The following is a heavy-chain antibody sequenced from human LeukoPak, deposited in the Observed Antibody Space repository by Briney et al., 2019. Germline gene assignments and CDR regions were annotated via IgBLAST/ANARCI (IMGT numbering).Heavy chain of an antibody. Sequence: GSLRLSCAASGFTFRSYAMSWVRQAPGKGLEWVLAISGSGTSTYYADSVKGRFTISRDNSKNTLYLQMNSLRAEDTAVYHCEGTYYYDSSDDYWGQGTLVTVSS. J-gene: IGHJ4*02. CDR3: EGTYYYDSSDDY. D-gene: IGHD3-22*01. CDR1: GFTFRSYA. CDR2: ISGSGTST. V-gene: IGHV3-23*01.